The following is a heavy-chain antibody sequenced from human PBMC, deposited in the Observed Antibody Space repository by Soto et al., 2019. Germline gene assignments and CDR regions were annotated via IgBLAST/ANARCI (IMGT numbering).Heavy chain of an antibody. Sequence: ASVRVSCKASVYTFTSYDINCVRQATGQGLEWIEWMNPNSGNTGYAQKYQGRVTMTRNTSISTAYMELSSLRSEDTAVYYCARGEIPYDFWSGYYVFDYWGQGTLVTVSS. CDR1: VYTFTSYD. CDR3: ARGEIPYDFWSGYYVFDY. J-gene: IGHJ4*02. D-gene: IGHD3-3*01. V-gene: IGHV1-8*01. CDR2: MNPNSGNT.